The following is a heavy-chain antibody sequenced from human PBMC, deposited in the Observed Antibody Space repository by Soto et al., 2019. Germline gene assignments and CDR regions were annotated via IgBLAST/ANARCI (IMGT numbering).Heavy chain of an antibody. V-gene: IGHV1-18*04. CDR2: ISAYNGNT. CDR3: ARVLTGDSSSSRGPFDY. J-gene: IGHJ4*02. CDR1: GYTFTSYG. Sequence: ASVKVSCKASGYTFTSYGISWVRQAPGQGLEWMGWISAYNGNTNYAQKLQGRVTMTTDTSTSTAYMELSSLRSDDTAVYYCARVLTGDSSSSRGPFDYWGQGTLVTVSS. D-gene: IGHD6-6*01.